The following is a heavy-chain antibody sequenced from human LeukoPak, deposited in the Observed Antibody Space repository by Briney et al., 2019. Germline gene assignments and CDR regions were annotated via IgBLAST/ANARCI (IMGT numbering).Heavy chain of an antibody. CDR3: ARHLYYGSGSYVDY. CDR1: GGSISSSSYY. Sequence: SETLSLTCTVSGGSISSSSYYWGWIRQPPGKGLEWIGSIYYSGSTYYNPSLKSRVTISVDTSKNQFSLKLSSVTAADTAVYYCARHLYYGSGSYVDYWGQGTLVTVSS. CDR2: IYYSGST. J-gene: IGHJ4*02. V-gene: IGHV4-39*01. D-gene: IGHD3-10*01.